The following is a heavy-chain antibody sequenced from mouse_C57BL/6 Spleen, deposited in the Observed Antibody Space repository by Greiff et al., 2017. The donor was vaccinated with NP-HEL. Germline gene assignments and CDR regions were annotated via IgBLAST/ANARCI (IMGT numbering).Heavy chain of an antibody. CDR2: IHPNSGST. CDR1: GYTFTSYW. V-gene: IGHV1-64*01. J-gene: IGHJ2*01. Sequence: QVQLQQPGAELVKPGASVKLSCKASGYTFTSYWMHWVKQRPGQGLEWIGMIHPNSGSTNYNEKLKSKATLTVDKSSSTAYMQLSILTSEDSAVYYCARNPYYYGSSYFDYWGQGTTLTVSS. CDR3: ARNPYYYGSSYFDY. D-gene: IGHD1-1*01.